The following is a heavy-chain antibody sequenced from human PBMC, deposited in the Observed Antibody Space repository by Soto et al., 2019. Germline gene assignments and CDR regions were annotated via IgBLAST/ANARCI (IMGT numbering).Heavy chain of an antibody. D-gene: IGHD2-15*01. CDR2: INPSSGRT. Sequence: ASVKVSCKASGYTFTSYSMHWVRQAPGQGLEWMGIINPSSGRTSYAQNFQGRVTMTSDTSTSIVYMEMSSLKSEGTAVYYCARDHNFGFILYAMDVWGQGTTVTVSS. CDR1: GYTFTSYS. V-gene: IGHV1-46*01. J-gene: IGHJ6*02. CDR3: ARDHNFGFILYAMDV.